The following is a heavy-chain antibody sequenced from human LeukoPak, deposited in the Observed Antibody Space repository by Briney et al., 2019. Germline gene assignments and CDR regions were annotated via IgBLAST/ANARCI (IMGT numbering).Heavy chain of an antibody. CDR3: AKRGSGWYEDYYYMDV. J-gene: IGHJ6*03. V-gene: IGHV3-9*01. D-gene: IGHD6-19*01. Sequence: GRSLRLSCAASGFTFDDYAMHWVRQAPGKGLEWVSGISWNSGSIGYADSAKGRFTISRDNAKNSLYLQMNSLRAEDTAVYYCAKRGSGWYEDYYYMDVWGKGTTVTISS. CDR2: ISWNSGSI. CDR1: GFTFDDYA.